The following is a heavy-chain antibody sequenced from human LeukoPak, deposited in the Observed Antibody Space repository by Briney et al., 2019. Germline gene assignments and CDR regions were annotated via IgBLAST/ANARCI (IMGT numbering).Heavy chain of an antibody. CDR1: GFTFSSYA. Sequence: GGSLRLSCAASGFTFSSYAMHWVRQAPGKGLEWVAVISYDGSNKYYADSVKGRFTISRDNSKNTLYLQMNSLRAEDTAVYYCASSSDLPFDYWGQGTLVTVSS. CDR3: ASSSDLPFDY. V-gene: IGHV3-30*14. CDR2: ISYDGSNK. J-gene: IGHJ4*02.